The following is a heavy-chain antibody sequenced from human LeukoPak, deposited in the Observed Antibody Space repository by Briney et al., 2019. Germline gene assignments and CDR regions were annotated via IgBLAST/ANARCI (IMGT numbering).Heavy chain of an antibody. CDR1: GGSISSGGYY. Sequence: TSETLSLTCTVSGGSISSGGYYWSWIRQPPGKGLEWIGYIYHSGSTYYNPSLKSRVTISVDRSKNQFSLKVSSVTAADTAVYYCARTRTLEWERRFDPWGQGTLVTVSS. V-gene: IGHV4-30-2*01. J-gene: IGHJ5*02. CDR3: ARTRTLEWERRFDP. CDR2: IYHSGST. D-gene: IGHD3-3*01.